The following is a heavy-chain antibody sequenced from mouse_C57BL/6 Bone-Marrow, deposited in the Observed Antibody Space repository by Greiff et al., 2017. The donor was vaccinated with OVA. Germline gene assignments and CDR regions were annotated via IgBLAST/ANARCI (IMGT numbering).Heavy chain of an antibody. CDR3: ARAGIYYVFDY. CDR1: GFTFSSYA. J-gene: IGHJ2*01. D-gene: IGHD2-1*01. V-gene: IGHV5-4*03. Sequence: EVMLVESGGGLVKPGGSLKLSCAASGFTFSSYAMSWVRQTPEKRLEWVATISDGGSYTYYPDNVKGRFTISRDNAKNNLYLQMSHLKSEDTAMYYCARAGIYYVFDYWGQGTTLTVSS. CDR2: ISDGGSYT.